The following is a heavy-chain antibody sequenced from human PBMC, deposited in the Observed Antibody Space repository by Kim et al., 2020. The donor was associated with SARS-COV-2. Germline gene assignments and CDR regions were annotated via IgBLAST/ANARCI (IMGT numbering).Heavy chain of an antibody. J-gene: IGHJ4*02. V-gene: IGHV1-3*01. Sequence: ASVKVSCKASGYTFTSFAIHWVRQAPGQRLEWMGWINAGNGNTKYSQKFQGSVTITRDTSANTAYLELSSLRSEDTAVYYCARDNLVWSCDFWGQGTLVTVSS. CDR2: INAGNGNT. CDR1: GYTFTSFA. CDR3: ARDNLVWSCDF. D-gene: IGHD3-9*01.